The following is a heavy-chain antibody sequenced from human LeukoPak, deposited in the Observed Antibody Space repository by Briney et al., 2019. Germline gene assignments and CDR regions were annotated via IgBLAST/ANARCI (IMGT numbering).Heavy chain of an antibody. Sequence: GGSLRLSCAASGFTFTSYSMNWVRQAPGKGLEWVSAISGGGSTYYADSVKGRFTISRDNSKNTLYLQVNSLRAEDTAVYYCAKGGKWDVTPFDYWGQGTLVTVSS. CDR1: GFTFTSYS. CDR2: ISGGGST. D-gene: IGHD1-26*01. J-gene: IGHJ4*02. CDR3: AKGGKWDVTPFDY. V-gene: IGHV3-23*01.